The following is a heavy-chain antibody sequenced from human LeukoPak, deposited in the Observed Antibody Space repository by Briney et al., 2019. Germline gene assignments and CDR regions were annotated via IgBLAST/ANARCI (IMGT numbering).Heavy chain of an antibody. Sequence: PGGSLRLSCAASGFIFSTYGMSWVRQAPGRGLEWVSIVSGGGVNTYYVDSVKGRFTISRDNSKNTLYLQMNSLRVEDTAVYYCAKGHTDYGTGFDLWGQEPWSASPQ. J-gene: IGHJ4*01. CDR1: GFIFSTYG. V-gene: IGHV3-23*01. CDR2: VSGGGVNT. D-gene: IGHD4-17*01. CDR3: AKGHTDYGTGFDL.